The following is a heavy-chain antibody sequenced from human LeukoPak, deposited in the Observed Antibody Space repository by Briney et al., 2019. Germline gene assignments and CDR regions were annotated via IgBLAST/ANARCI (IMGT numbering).Heavy chain of an antibody. CDR2: IIPIFGTA. D-gene: IGHD2-15*01. Sequence: SVKVSCKASGGTFSSYAISWVRQAPGQGLEWMGGIIPIFGTANYAQKFQSRVTITADKSTSTAYMELSSLRSEDTAVYYCASVVVVVAATERYYFDYWGQGTLVTVSS. V-gene: IGHV1-69*06. CDR3: ASVVVVVAATERYYFDY. J-gene: IGHJ4*02. CDR1: GGTFSSYA.